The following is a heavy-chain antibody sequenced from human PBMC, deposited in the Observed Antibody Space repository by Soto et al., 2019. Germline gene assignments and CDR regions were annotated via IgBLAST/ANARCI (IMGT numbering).Heavy chain of an antibody. CDR2: IKQDGSEI. CDR3: ARIGYSSSSFDY. J-gene: IGHJ4*02. Sequence: PGGSLRLSCAASGFTFSNYWMSWVRQAPGKGLEWVANIKQDGSEIYFVGSLKGRFTISRDNAMNSVYLQMNSLRADDTAVYYCARIGYSSSSFDYRGKGTLVTVSS. V-gene: IGHV3-7*03. CDR1: GFTFSNYW. D-gene: IGHD6-6*01.